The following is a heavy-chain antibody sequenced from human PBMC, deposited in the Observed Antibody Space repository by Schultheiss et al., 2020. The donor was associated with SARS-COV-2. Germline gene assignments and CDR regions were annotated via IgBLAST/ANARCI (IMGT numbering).Heavy chain of an antibody. V-gene: IGHV3-66*02. CDR1: GFTFSDYY. CDR2: ISGSGTT. J-gene: IGHJ4*02. Sequence: GESLKISCAASGFTFSDYYMSWVRQAPGKGLEWVSAISGSGTTYYADSVKGRFTISRDTSKNTLYLQMNSLRAEDTAVYYCARSLGKVPAAMNDYWGQGTLVTVSS. D-gene: IGHD2-2*01. CDR3: ARSLGKVPAAMNDY.